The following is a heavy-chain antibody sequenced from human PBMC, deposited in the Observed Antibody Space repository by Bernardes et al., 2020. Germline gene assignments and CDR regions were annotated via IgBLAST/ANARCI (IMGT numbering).Heavy chain of an antibody. CDR2: INPNSGGT. D-gene: IGHD5-12*01. J-gene: IGHJ4*02. CDR3: ARDADPIVATIEGDY. Sequence: ASVKVSCKASGYTFTGYYMHWVRQAPGQGLEWMGLINPNSGGTNYAQKFQGRVTMTRDTSISTAYMELSRLRSDDTAVYYCARDADPIVATIEGDYWGQGTLVTDAS. CDR1: GYTFTGYY. V-gene: IGHV1-2*06.